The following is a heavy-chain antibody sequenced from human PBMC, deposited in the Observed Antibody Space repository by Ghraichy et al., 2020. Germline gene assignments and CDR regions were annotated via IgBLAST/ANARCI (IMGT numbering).Heavy chain of an antibody. CDR3: ARDPGYCSGGRCYLEQFDY. Sequence: GGSPRLSCAASGFTFSSYRLNWVRQAPGKGLEWVSFISSSSSYIEYADSVKGRFTISRDNAKNSLYLQMNSLRAEDTTVYYCARDPGYCSGGRCYLEQFDYWGQGTLVTVSS. CDR1: GFTFSSYR. CDR2: ISSSSSYI. V-gene: IGHV3-21*01. D-gene: IGHD2-15*01. J-gene: IGHJ4*02.